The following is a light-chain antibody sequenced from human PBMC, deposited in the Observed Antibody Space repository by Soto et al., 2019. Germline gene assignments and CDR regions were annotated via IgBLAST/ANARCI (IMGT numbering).Light chain of an antibody. V-gene: IGKV3-11*01. CDR2: ALS. CDR3: QQRSKGTRT. J-gene: IGKJ4*01. Sequence: MALTQSAASLCLSPGEGATLACMARQRVXSYALAWYPQNPGQAPRLPXDALSSRATGSPDRFSGSGSGKDFPLTISSLEPEYFAAYYFQQRSKGTRTFGGGTKVDI. CDR1: QRVXSY.